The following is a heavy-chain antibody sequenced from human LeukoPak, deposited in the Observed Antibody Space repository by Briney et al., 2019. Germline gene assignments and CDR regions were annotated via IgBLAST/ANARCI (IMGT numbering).Heavy chain of an antibody. J-gene: IGHJ4*02. CDR3: AREEYYGSGSYDDY. D-gene: IGHD3-10*01. Sequence: ASVKVSCKASGYTFTGYYMHWVRQAPGQGLEWMGWINPNSGNTNYAQKFQGRVTMTRDTSISTAYMELSRLRSDDTAVYYCAREEYYGSGSYDDYWGQGTLVTVSS. CDR2: INPNSGNT. V-gene: IGHV1-2*02. CDR1: GYTFTGYY.